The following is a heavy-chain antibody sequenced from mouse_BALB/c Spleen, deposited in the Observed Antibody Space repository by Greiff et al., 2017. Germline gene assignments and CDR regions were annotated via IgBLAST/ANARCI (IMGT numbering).Heavy chain of an antibody. J-gene: IGHJ3*01. V-gene: IGHV5-6-2*01. CDR1: GFTFSSYY. CDR2: INSNGGST. D-gene: IGHD2-4*01. Sequence: EVQLQQSGGGLVKLGGSLKLSCAASGFTFSSYYMSWVRQTPEKRLELVAAINSNGGSTYYPDTVKGRFTISRDNAKNTLYLQMSSLRSEDTAMYYCARQEMITTEAWFAYWGQGTLVTVSA. CDR3: ARQEMITTEAWFAY.